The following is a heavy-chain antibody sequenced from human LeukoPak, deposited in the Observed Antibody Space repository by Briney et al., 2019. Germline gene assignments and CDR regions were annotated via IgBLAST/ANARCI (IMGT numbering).Heavy chain of an antibody. V-gene: IGHV3-7*01. CDR2: MNQDGSEK. J-gene: IGHJ4*02. CDR3: AKTPRSTGRSSTFDY. CDR1: GFTFSAYF. D-gene: IGHD3-9*01. Sequence: GGSLRLSCAASGFTFSAYFMTWVRQAPGKGLEWVANMNQDGSEKNYVDSVKGRFTISRDNAKNSLYLQMTSLSAEDTGVYYCAKTPRSTGRSSTFDYWGQGTLVTVSS.